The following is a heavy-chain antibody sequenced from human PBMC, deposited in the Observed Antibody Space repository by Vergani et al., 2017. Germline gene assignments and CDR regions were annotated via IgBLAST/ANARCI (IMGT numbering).Heavy chain of an antibody. CDR2: IYHSGST. CDR1: GGSISSVGYS. D-gene: IGHD3-22*01. J-gene: IGHJ4*02. Sequence: QLQLQESGSGLVKPSQTLSLTCAVSGGSISSVGYSWSWIRQPPGKGLEWIGYIYHSGSTYYNPSPKSRVTISVARAKNQFSLKLSSVTAADTSVYYCARAPESPYYYDSRGSNYVDYGGQGTLVTVSS. CDR3: ARAPESPYYYDSRGSNYVDY. V-gene: IGHV4-30-2*01.